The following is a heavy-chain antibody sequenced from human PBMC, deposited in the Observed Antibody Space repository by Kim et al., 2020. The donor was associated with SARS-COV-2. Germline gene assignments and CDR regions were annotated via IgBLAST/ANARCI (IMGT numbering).Heavy chain of an antibody. V-gene: IGHV1-18*01. Sequence: AQKLQGRVTMTTDTSTRTAYMELRSLRSDDTAVYYCARARVSYGTSPLDYWGQGTLVTVSS. CDR3: ARARVSYGTSPLDY. J-gene: IGHJ4*02. D-gene: IGHD5-18*01.